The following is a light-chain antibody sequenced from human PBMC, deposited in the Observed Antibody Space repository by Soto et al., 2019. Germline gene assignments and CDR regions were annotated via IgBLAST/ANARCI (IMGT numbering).Light chain of an antibody. J-gene: IGKJ5*01. CDR1: QSISSW. V-gene: IGKV1-5*01. CDR2: DAS. CDR3: QQYNSYPIT. Sequence: DIQMTQSPSTLPASLGDRATITCRASQSISSWLAWYQQKPGKAPKLLIYDASNLESGVPSRFSGSGSGTEFTLTISSLQPDDFATYYCQQYNSYPITFGQGTRLEIK.